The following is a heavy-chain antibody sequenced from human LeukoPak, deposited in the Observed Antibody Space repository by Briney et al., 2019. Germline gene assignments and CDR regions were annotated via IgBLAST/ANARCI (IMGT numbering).Heavy chain of an antibody. Sequence: PGGSLRLSCAASGFTFSSYAMSWVRQAPGKGLEWVSAISGSGGSTYYADSVKGRFTISRDNSKNTLYLQMNSLRAEDTAVYYCAKSARLRYFDRLLSYYYYGMDVWGQGTTVTVSS. CDR1: GFTFSSYA. J-gene: IGHJ6*02. D-gene: IGHD3-9*01. CDR2: ISGSGGST. CDR3: AKSARLRYFDRLLSYYYYGMDV. V-gene: IGHV3-23*01.